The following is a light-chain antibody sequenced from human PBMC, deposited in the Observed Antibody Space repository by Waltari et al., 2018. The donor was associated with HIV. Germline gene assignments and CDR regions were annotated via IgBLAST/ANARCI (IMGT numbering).Light chain of an antibody. CDR3: CSYAGSSTLDWV. Sequence: QSALTQPASVSGSPGQSITISCTGTSSDVGSYNLVSWYQQHPGKAPKLMFYEGSKRASGVSNRFSGSKSGNTASLTISGLQAEDDADYYCCSYAGSSTLDWVFGGGTKLTFL. CDR1: SSDVGSYNL. V-gene: IGLV2-23*01. CDR2: EGS. J-gene: IGLJ3*02.